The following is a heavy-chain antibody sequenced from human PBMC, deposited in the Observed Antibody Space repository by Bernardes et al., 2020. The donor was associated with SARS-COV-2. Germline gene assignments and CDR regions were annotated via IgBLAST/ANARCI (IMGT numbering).Heavy chain of an antibody. CDR2: ISSCGVST. D-gene: IGHD6-19*01. V-gene: IGHV3-64*02. J-gene: IGHJ6*01. CDR3: ARADFSGWDPDYGLDV. Sequence: RVSLRLSCIASGFTFNSHAMHWVRQAPGKGLKYVACISSCGVSTTYADSVKGRVTISRDNSKNTLYLQMGSLRPEDIAVYFCARADFSGWDPDYGLDVWGQGTTVTVSS. CDR1: GFTFNSHA.